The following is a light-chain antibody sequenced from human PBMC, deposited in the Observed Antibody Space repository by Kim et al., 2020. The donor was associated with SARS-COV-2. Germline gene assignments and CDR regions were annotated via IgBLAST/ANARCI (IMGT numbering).Light chain of an antibody. CDR1: QSVRGRN. V-gene: IGKV3-20*01. CDR3: HQYGNLPYT. Sequence: LSPGESDTLSCRASQSVRGRNLAWYQQSPGQPPRLLIYDAATRSTGISNRFSGSWSGTDFTLTIDRLEPGDFAVYLCHQYGNLPYTFGQGTKLEI. CDR2: DAA. J-gene: IGKJ2*01.